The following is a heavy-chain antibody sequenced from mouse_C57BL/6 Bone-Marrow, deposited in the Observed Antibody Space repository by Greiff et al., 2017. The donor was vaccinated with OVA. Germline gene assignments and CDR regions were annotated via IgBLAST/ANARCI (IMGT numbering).Heavy chain of an antibody. J-gene: IGHJ2*01. Sequence: EVQLVESGGDLVKPGGSLKLSCAASGFTFSSYGMSWVRQTPDKRLEWVATISSGGSYNYYPDSVKGRFTISRDNAKNTLYLQMSSLKSEDTAMYYCARPIATVGFDYWGQGTTLTVSS. D-gene: IGHD1-1*01. V-gene: IGHV5-6*01. CDR2: ISSGGSYN. CDR1: GFTFSSYG. CDR3: ARPIATVGFDY.